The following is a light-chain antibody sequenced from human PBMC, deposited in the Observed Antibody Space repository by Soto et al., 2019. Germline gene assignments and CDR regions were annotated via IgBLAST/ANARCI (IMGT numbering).Light chain of an antibody. Sequence: EIAMTQSPATLSVSPGERATLSCRASQSVSSNLAWYQQKPGQAPRLVIYGASTRATGIPARFSGSGSGTDFTLTISSLQSEDFAVYYCQQYHNWPPETFGPGTKVDIK. CDR1: QSVSSN. CDR3: QQYHNWPPET. CDR2: GAS. V-gene: IGKV3-15*01. J-gene: IGKJ3*01.